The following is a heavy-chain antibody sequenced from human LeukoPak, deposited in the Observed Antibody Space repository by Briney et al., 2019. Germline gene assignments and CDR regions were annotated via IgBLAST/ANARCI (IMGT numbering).Heavy chain of an antibody. CDR3: ARDAGHQVSRRNYCAMDV. J-gene: IGHJ6*02. CDR1: GGSISSSTYY. Sequence: SETLSLTCTVSGGSISSSTYYWGWVRQPPGKGLEWIGSMYYSGSTYYNPSLKSRVTISVDTSKNQFSLKLSSVTAADTAVYYCARDAGHQVSRRNYCAMDVWGQGTTVTVSS. D-gene: IGHD2-2*01. V-gene: IGHV4-39*07. CDR2: MYYSGST.